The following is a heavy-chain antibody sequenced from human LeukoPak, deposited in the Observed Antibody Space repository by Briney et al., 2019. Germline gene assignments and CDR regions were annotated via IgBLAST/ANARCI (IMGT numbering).Heavy chain of an antibody. J-gene: IGHJ4*02. CDR1: DGSINNYY. V-gene: IGHV4-59*08. CDR3: ARLRPRSYSSGWYYFDY. D-gene: IGHD6-19*01. Sequence: PSETLSLTCTVSDGSINNYYWSWIPQPPGKGLEWIGYIYYSGSTNYNPSLKSRVTISLDTSKNQFSVKLTSVTAADTAVYYCARLRPRSYSSGWYYFDYWGQGTLVTVSS. CDR2: IYYSGST.